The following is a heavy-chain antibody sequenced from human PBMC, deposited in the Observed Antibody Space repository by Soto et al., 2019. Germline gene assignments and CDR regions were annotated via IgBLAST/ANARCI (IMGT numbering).Heavy chain of an antibody. Sequence: EVQLLESGGTLVQPGGSLRLSCVASGFTFSPHPMNWVRQAPGKGLEWVSRLTADSDDTSYADSIKGRFTISRDNSKNTLYLQMNSLRAEDTAIYYCAKGLDRASLDFWGQGALVTVSS. CDR2: LTADSDDT. CDR3: AKGLDRASLDF. J-gene: IGHJ4*02. D-gene: IGHD1-1*01. CDR1: GFTFSPHP. V-gene: IGHV3-23*01.